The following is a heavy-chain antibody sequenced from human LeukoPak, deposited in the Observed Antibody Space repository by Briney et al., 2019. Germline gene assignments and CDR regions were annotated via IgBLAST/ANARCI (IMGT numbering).Heavy chain of an antibody. D-gene: IGHD3-16*02. CDR3: ARASSYDYVWGSYRYKEIFDY. V-gene: IGHV1-8*01. CDR2: MNPNSGIT. J-gene: IGHJ4*02. Sequence: ASVKVSCKASGYTFTSYDINWVRQATGQGLEWMGWMNPNSGITGYAQKFQGRVTMTRNTSISTAYMELSSLRSEDTAVYYCARASSYDYVWGSYRYKEIFDYWGQGTLVTVSS. CDR1: GYTFTSYD.